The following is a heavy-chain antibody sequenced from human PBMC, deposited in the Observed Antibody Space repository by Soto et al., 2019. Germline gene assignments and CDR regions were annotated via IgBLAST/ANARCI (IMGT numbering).Heavy chain of an antibody. J-gene: IGHJ6*02. CDR2: IRSKAYGGTT. D-gene: IGHD1-26*01. CDR3: TSWATSGSYYYYDGMDV. CDR1: GFTFGDYA. V-gene: IGHV3-49*04. Sequence: GGSLRLSCTASGFTFGDYAMSWVRQAPGKGLEWVGFIRSKAYGGTTEYAASVKGRCTISRDDSKSIAYLQMNSLKTEDTAVYYCTSWATSGSYYYYDGMDVWGQGTTVTVSS.